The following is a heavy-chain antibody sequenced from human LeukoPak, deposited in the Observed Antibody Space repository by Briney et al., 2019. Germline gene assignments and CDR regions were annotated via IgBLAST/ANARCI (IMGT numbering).Heavy chain of an antibody. CDR3: ARDRGGSYSVFDY. V-gene: IGHV3-48*04. CDR1: GFTFSSYS. CDR2: ISSSSSTI. J-gene: IGHJ4*02. Sequence: GGSLRLSCAASGFTFSSYSMNWVRQAPGKGLEWVSFISSSSSTIYYADSVKGRFTISRDNAKNSLYLQMNSLRAEDTAVYYCARDRGGSYSVFDYWGQGTLVTVSS. D-gene: IGHD1-26*01.